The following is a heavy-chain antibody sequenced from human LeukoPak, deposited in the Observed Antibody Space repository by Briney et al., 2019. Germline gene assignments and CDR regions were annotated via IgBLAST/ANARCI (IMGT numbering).Heavy chain of an antibody. D-gene: IGHD4-17*01. CDR1: GFTFSDYY. Sequence: GGSLRLSCAASGFTFSDYYMSWLRQAPGKGLEWVSYISSSGSTIYYADSVKGRFTISRDNAKNSLYLQMNSLRAEDTAVYYCARSRGNYGDFNWFDPWGQGTLVTVSS. CDR2: ISSSGSTI. J-gene: IGHJ5*02. V-gene: IGHV3-11*01. CDR3: ARSRGNYGDFNWFDP.